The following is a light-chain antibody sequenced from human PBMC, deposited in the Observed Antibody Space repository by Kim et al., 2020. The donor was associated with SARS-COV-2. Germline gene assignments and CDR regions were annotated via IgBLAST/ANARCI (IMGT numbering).Light chain of an antibody. CDR3: QQSYGTPWT. CDR2: ASS. V-gene: IGKV1-NL1*01. CDR1: ISNS. Sequence: ISNSLAWYQQKPGKAPKLLLYASSKLASWVPSRFSGSGSGTDYTLTISNLQPEDWATFYCQQSYGTPWTFGQGTKLEI. J-gene: IGKJ1*01.